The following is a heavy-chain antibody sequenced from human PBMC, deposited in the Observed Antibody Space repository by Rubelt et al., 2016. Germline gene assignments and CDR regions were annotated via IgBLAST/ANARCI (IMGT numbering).Heavy chain of an antibody. CDR3: SPGTDDFDY. V-gene: IGHV4-59*08. D-gene: IGHD1-26*01. CDR1: GFTINTYA. Sequence: VQLVESGGDLVQPGGSLRLACAASGFTINTYAMSWIRQPPGKGLEWIGFVYYSGSTNYNPSLKSRVTISFDTSKNQFSLKLNSVTAADTAVYYCSPGTDDFDYWGRGTLVTVSS. CDR2: VYYSGST. J-gene: IGHJ4*02.